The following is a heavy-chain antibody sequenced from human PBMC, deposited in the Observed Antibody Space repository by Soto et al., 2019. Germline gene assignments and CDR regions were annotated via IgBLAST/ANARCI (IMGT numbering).Heavy chain of an antibody. D-gene: IGHD4-17*01. CDR1: GYSFTSYW. V-gene: IGHV5-51*01. CDR2: IYLGDSDT. Sequence: GESLKISCKGSGYSFTSYWTGWVRQMPGKGLEWMGIIYLGDSDTRYSPSFQGQVTISADKSISTAYLQWSSLKASDTAMYYCARADYGDYAFDAFDIWGQGTMVTVSS. J-gene: IGHJ3*02. CDR3: ARADYGDYAFDAFDI.